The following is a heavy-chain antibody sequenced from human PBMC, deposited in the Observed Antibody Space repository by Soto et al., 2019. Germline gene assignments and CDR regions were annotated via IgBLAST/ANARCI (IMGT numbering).Heavy chain of an antibody. CDR2: INPNSGGT. CDR1: GYTFTGYY. CDR3: ARDMRYCSSTSCYLNAFDI. V-gene: IGHV1-2*02. Sequence: ASVKFSCKASGYTFTGYYMHWVRQAPGQGLEWMGWINPNSGGTNYAQKFQGRVTMTRDTSISTAYMELSRLRSDDTAVYYCARDMRYCSSTSCYLNAFDIWGQGTMVTVSS. D-gene: IGHD2-2*01. J-gene: IGHJ3*02.